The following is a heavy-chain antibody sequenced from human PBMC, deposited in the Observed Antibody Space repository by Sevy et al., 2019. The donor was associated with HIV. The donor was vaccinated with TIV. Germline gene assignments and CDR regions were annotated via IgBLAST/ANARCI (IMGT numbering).Heavy chain of an antibody. CDR2: ISGSGGSS. V-gene: IGHV3-23*01. J-gene: IGHJ3*02. Sequence: GGSLRLSCAASGFTFSSYAMSWVRQAPGKGLEWVSAISGSGGSSYYADSVKGRFTISRDNPKNTLYLQMNSLRAEDTAVYYCAKDLQIFGVAHDAFDIWGQGTMVTVSS. CDR3: AKDLQIFGVAHDAFDI. CDR1: GFTFSSYA. D-gene: IGHD3-3*01.